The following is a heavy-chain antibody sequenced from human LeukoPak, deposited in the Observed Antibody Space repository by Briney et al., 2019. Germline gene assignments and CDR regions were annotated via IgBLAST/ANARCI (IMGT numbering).Heavy chain of an antibody. CDR2: IYYSGST. D-gene: IGHD6-13*01. J-gene: IGHJ4*02. CDR1: GGPISSYY. Sequence: SETLSLTCTVSGGPISSYYWSWIRQPPGKGLEWIGSIYYSGSTYYNPSLKSRVTISVDTSKNQFSLRLSSVTAADTAVYYCARLPPYSSSWYFDYWGQGTLVTVSS. CDR3: ARLPPYSSSWYFDY. V-gene: IGHV4-59*08.